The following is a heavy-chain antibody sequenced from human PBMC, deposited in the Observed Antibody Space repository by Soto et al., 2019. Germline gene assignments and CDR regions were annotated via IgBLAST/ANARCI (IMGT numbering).Heavy chain of an antibody. CDR2: ISSISNTI. Sequence: EVQLVESGGGLVQPGGSLRLSCAASGFTFSTYSMSWVRQAPGKGLEWVSYISSISNTIYYADSVKGRFTISRDNAKNSLYLHTNNLSAEDTAVYYCARDRGCSGGICYRDLGYWGQGTLVTVSS. CDR3: ARDRGCSGGICYRDLGY. J-gene: IGHJ4*02. V-gene: IGHV3-48*01. D-gene: IGHD2-15*01. CDR1: GFTFSTYS.